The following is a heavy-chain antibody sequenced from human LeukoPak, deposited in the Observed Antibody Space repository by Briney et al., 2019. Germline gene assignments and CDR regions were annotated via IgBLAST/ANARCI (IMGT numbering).Heavy chain of an antibody. Sequence: GGSLRLSCAASGFTFSSYSMNWVRQAPGKGLEWVSSISSSSSYIYYADSVKGRFTISRDNAKNSLYLQMNSLRAKDTAVYYCARDPRDGYDFDYWGQGTLVTVSS. J-gene: IGHJ4*02. CDR1: GFTFSSYS. D-gene: IGHD5-24*01. V-gene: IGHV3-21*01. CDR2: ISSSSSYI. CDR3: ARDPRDGYDFDY.